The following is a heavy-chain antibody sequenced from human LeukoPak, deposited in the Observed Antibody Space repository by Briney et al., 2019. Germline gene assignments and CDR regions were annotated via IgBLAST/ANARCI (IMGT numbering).Heavy chain of an antibody. CDR1: GGSISSYY. CDR2: IYYSGST. CDR3: ARSITGTTSQFDY. V-gene: IGHV4-59*01. D-gene: IGHD1-20*01. Sequence: SETLSLTCTVSGGSISSYYWSWIRQPPGKGLEWIGYIYYSGSTNYNPSLKSRVTISVDTSKNQFSLKLSSATAADTAVYYCARSITGTTSQFDYWGQGTLVTVSS. J-gene: IGHJ4*02.